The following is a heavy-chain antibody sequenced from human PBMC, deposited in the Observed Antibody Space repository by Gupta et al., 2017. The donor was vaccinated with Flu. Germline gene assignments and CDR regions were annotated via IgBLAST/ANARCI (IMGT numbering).Heavy chain of an antibody. V-gene: IGHV1-69*01. CDR2: IIPIFGTA. Sequence: QAPGQGLEWMGGIIPIFGTANYAQKFQGRVTITADESTSTAYMELSSLRSEDTAVYYCARDTPRIAAGTTTMGGPGNWFDPWGQGTPVTVSS. J-gene: IGHJ5*02. D-gene: IGHD6-13*01. CDR3: ARDTPRIAAGTTTMGGPGNWFDP.